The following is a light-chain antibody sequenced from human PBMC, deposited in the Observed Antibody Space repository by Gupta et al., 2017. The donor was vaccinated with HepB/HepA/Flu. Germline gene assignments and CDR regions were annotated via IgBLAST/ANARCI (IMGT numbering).Light chain of an antibody. CDR2: DVS. Sequence: DIVMTQSPATLSVSPGERATLSCRASQSIRTTLAWYQQKPGQAPRLLIYDVSTRATGIPARFSGSGSGTEFTLTISRLQSEDFAVYYRQEYNNWHTFGQGTKVEIK. CDR3: QEYNNWHT. J-gene: IGKJ1*01. CDR1: QSIRTT. V-gene: IGKV3-15*01.